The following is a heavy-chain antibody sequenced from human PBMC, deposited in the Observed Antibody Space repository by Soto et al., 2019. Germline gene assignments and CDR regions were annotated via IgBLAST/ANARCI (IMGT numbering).Heavy chain of an antibody. CDR1: GYTFTSYD. V-gene: IGHV1-8*01. CDR2: MNPNSGNT. Sequence: ASVKVSCKASGYTFTSYDINWVRQATGQGLEWMGWMNPNSGNTGYAQKFQGRVTMTRNTSISTAYMELSSLRSEDTAVYYCARDNVLRYFDWLTHYYYYGMDVWGQGTTGTVSS. J-gene: IGHJ6*02. CDR3: ARDNVLRYFDWLTHYYYYGMDV. D-gene: IGHD3-9*01.